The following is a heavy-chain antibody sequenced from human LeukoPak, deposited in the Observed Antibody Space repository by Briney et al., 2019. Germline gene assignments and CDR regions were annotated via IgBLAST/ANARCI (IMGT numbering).Heavy chain of an antibody. CDR1: GYTFTSYD. V-gene: IGHV1-8*01. CDR2: INPNSGNT. CDR3: ARGPPTAQYFQH. J-gene: IGHJ1*01. Sequence: VASVKVSCKASGYTFTSYDINWVRQATGQGLQWMGWINPNSGNTGYAQKFQGRITITRNTSISTVYMELSSLRSEDTAVYYCARGPPTAQYFQHWGQGTLVTVSS. D-gene: IGHD1-1*01.